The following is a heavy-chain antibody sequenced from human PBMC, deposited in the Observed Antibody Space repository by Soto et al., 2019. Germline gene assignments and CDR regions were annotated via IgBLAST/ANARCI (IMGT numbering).Heavy chain of an antibody. CDR2: IYSGGYT. Sequence: GGSLRLSCAASGFDVSNTDMSWVRQAPGKGLERVLVIYSGGYTNYADSVKGRFIVSRDSPKNTLYLQMDSLRAEDTAVYYCAREAIIVIAAPEYYFDYWGQGTLVTVSS. V-gene: IGHV3-66*01. CDR3: AREAIIVIAAPEYYFDY. CDR1: GFDVSNTD. D-gene: IGHD3-22*01. J-gene: IGHJ4*02.